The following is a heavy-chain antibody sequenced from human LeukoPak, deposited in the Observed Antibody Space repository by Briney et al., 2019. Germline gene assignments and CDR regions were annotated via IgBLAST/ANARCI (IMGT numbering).Heavy chain of an antibody. CDR1: GGSFIAYY. J-gene: IGHJ4*03. CDR3: ARGPTIIATGYFDY. V-gene: IGHV4-34*01. CDR2: VNHRGDT. D-gene: IGHD1-1*01. Sequence: QPSATLSLTCAGIGGSFIAYYWGWIRESPGNGLQWIAEVNHRGDTNYTPSAKGGATISVDTSKNQFSLMVPPLTPADPPVFYCARGPTIIATGYFDYWGQGTLVTVSS.